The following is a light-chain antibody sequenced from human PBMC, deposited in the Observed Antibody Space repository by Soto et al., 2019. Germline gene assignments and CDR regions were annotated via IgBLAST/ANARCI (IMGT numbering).Light chain of an antibody. CDR1: QSVLHSANNKNY. CDR3: QQYFSPSWT. CDR2: WAS. J-gene: IGKJ1*01. V-gene: IGKV4-1*01. Sequence: DIVMTQSPDSLAVSLGERATINCKSSQSVLHSANNKNYLAWYQQKPGEAPKLLIYWASTRESGVPARFSASVSGTDFTLTISSLQAEDVAVYYCQQYFSPSWTFGQGTKVEIK.